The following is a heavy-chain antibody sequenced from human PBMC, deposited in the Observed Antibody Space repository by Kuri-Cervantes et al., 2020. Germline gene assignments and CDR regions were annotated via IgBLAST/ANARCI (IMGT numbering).Heavy chain of an antibody. CDR2: IKQDGSEQ. J-gene: IGHJ4*02. CDR3: AKDDYGDYVWFDY. Sequence: GESLKISCAASGFTFSSYWMNWVRQAPGKGLEWVASIKQDGSEQYYVDSVRGRFTISRDNAKNTLYLQMNSLRAEDTAVYYCAKDDYGDYVWFDYWGQGTLVTVSS. D-gene: IGHD4-17*01. V-gene: IGHV3-7*03. CDR1: GFTFSSYW.